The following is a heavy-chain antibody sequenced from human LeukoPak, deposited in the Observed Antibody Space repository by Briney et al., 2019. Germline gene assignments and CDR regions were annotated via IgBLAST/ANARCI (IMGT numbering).Heavy chain of an antibody. Sequence: PSETLSLTCTVSGVSVSNDNFYWGWIRQPPGKGLEWIGSIYYSGSTYYNPSLNSRVTISGDTSKNQFSLKLSSVTAADTAVYYCARLGRWDSWGQGTLVTVSS. CDR1: GVSVSNDNFY. V-gene: IGHV4-39*01. D-gene: IGHD4-23*01. J-gene: IGHJ4*02. CDR3: ARLGRWDS. CDR2: IYYSGST.